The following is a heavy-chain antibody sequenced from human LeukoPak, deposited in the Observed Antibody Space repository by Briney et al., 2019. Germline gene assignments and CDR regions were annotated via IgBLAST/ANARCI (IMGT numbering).Heavy chain of an antibody. CDR2: INHSGST. CDR1: GGSFSGYY. V-gene: IGHV4-34*01. Sequence: PSETLSLTCAVYGGSFSGYYWSWIRQPPGKGLEWIGEINHSGSTNYNPSLKSRVTISVDTSKNQFSLKLSSVTAADTAVYYCARTAQGAYPFRYYYYYMDVWGKGTTVTVSS. CDR3: ARTAQGAYPFRYYYYYMDV. J-gene: IGHJ6*03. D-gene: IGHD4/OR15-4a*01.